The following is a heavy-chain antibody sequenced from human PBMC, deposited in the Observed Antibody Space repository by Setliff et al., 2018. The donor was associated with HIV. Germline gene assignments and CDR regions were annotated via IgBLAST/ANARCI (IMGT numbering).Heavy chain of an antibody. CDR2: IHSSGST. V-gene: IGHV4-4*07. Sequence: SQTLSLTCTVSGGSISGYFWSWIRQPAVKGLEWIGRIHSSGSTSYNPSLKSRVTMSVDASKNQFSLKVNSVTAADTAVYYCAKDLHPGYFDDWGQGTLVTVSS. CDR1: GGSISGYF. CDR3: AKDLHPGYFDD. J-gene: IGHJ4*02.